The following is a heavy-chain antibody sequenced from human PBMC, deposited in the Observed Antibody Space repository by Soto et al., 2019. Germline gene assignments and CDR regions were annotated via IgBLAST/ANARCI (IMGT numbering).Heavy chain of an antibody. J-gene: IGHJ4*02. CDR1: GGSISSGGYY. CDR3: ARDNSVWDSSGYYSYYFDY. CDR2: IYYSGST. Sequence: QVQLQESGPGLVKPSQTLSLTCTVSGGSISSGGYYWSWIRQHPGKGLEWIGYIYYSGSTYYNPSXXRRVTISVDTXXNXFXXKLSSVTAADTAVYYCARDNSVWDSSGYYSYYFDYWGQGTLVTVSS. D-gene: IGHD3-22*01. V-gene: IGHV4-31*03.